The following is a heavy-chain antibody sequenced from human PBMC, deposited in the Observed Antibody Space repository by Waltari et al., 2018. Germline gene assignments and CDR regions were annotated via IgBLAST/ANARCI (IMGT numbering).Heavy chain of an antibody. Sequence: QVQLQESGPGLVKPSQTLSLTCTVSGGPISSGSYYWSWIRQPAGKGLEWIGRIYTSGTTTPNPSLKSRVTISVDTPQNQFSLKLSSVTAADTALYYCATETTVTTRINDAFDIWGQGTMVTVSS. CDR2: IYTSGTT. J-gene: IGHJ3*02. CDR1: GGPISSGSYY. CDR3: ATETTVTTRINDAFDI. V-gene: IGHV4-61*02. D-gene: IGHD4-17*01.